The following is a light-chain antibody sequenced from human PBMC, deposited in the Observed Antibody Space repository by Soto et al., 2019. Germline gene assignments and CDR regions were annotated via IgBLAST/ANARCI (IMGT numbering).Light chain of an antibody. CDR2: DTS. CDR1: QSVSTN. CDR3: QQRSNWQGAT. V-gene: IGKV3-15*01. J-gene: IGKJ4*01. Sequence: EIVMTQSPATLSVSPGERATLSCRASQSVSTNLAWYQQKPGQAPRLLIYDTSTRATGIPARFSGSGSGTEFTLTISSLEPEDFAVYYCQQRSNWQGATFGGGTKVDIK.